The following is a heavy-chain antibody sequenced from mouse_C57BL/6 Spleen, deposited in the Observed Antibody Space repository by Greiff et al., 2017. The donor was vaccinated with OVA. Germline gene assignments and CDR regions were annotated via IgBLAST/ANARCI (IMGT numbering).Heavy chain of an antibody. D-gene: IGHD1-1*01. J-gene: IGHJ1*03. V-gene: IGHV3-1*01. Sequence: EVKLLESGPGMVKPSQSLSLTCTVTGYSITSCYDWHWIRHFPGNKLEWMGYISYSGSTNYNPSLKSRISITHDTSKNHFFLKLNSVTTEDTATYYCARRGSSPYWYFDVWGTGTTVTVSS. CDR2: ISYSGST. CDR3: ARRGSSPYWYFDV. CDR1: GYSITSCYD.